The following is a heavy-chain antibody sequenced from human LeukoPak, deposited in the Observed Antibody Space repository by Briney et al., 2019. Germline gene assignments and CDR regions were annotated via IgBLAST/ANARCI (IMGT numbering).Heavy chain of an antibody. CDR2: IYYSGST. Sequence: PSETLSLTCTVSGGSISSSSYYWGWIRQPPGKGLEWIGSIYYSGSTYYNPSLKSRVTISVDTSKNQFSLKLSSVTAADTAVYYCARSRDCSGGSCYYYYYMDVWGKGTTVTVSS. D-gene: IGHD2-15*01. CDR3: ARSRDCSGGSCYYYYYMDV. CDR1: GGSISSSSYY. V-gene: IGHV4-39*07. J-gene: IGHJ6*03.